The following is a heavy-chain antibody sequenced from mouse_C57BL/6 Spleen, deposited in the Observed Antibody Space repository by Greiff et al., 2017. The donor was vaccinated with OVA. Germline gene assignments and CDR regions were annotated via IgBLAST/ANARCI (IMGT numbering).Heavy chain of an antibody. J-gene: IGHJ4*01. V-gene: IGHV1-42*01. CDR3: ARAPYYYGSSYEYYYAMDY. CDR1: GYSFTGYY. CDR2: INPSTGGT. D-gene: IGHD1-1*01. Sequence: EVQLVESGPELVKPGASVKISCKASGYSFTGYYMNWVKQSPEKSLEWIGEINPSTGGTTYNQKFKAKATLTVDKSSSTAYMQLKSLTSEDSAVYYCARAPYYYGSSYEYYYAMDYWGQGTSVTVSS.